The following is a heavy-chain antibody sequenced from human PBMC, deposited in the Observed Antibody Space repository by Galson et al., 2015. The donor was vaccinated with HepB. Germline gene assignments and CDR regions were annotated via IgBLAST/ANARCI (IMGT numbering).Heavy chain of an antibody. D-gene: IGHD3-10*01. J-gene: IGHJ6*02. Sequence: TCTVSGGSISSSSYYWGWIRQPPGKGLEWIGSIYYSGSTYYNPSLKSRVTISVDTSKNQFSLKLSSVTAADTAVYYCARSHGSGSANYYYGMDVWGQGTTVTVSS. CDR3: ARSHGSGSANYYYGMDV. CDR2: IYYSGST. V-gene: IGHV4-39*07. CDR1: GGSISSSSYY.